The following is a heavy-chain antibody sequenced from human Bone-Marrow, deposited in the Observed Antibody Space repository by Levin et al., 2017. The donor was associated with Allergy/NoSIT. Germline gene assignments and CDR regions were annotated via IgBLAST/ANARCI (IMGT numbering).Heavy chain of an antibody. CDR2: ISSTGRTE. V-gene: IGHV3-30*18. Sequence: GGSLRLSCAASGFSFSDYGMHWFRQAPGKGLEWVTVISSTGRTEYYADVVKGRFTISRDNSKNTVYLQMNSLTGDDTAVYYCAKRGGYCGSDCYSFDYWGQGIQVTVSS. D-gene: IGHD2-21*02. J-gene: IGHJ4*02. CDR1: GFSFSDYG. CDR3: AKRGGYCGSDCYSFDY.